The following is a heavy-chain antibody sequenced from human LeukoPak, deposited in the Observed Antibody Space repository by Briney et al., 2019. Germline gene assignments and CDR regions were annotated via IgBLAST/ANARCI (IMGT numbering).Heavy chain of an antibody. Sequence: HSGGSLRLSCAASGFNFSSHGMHWVRQAPGMGLEWVALILYDGSNEYYADSVQGRFTISRDSSRNTLYLQMNSLRAEDTAVYYCAKDGTGGYYYLDYWGQGTLVTVSS. CDR1: GFNFSSHG. V-gene: IGHV3-30*18. D-gene: IGHD3-22*01. CDR3: AKDGTGGYYYLDY. CDR2: ILYDGSNE. J-gene: IGHJ4*02.